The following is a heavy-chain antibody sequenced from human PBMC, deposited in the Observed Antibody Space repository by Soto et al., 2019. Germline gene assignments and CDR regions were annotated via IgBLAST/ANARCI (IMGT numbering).Heavy chain of an antibody. CDR3: TKVLGYCSGGNCFTFDY. CDR2: IKSKADGGTT. CDR1: GFPFSKAW. Sequence: EVQLVESGGGLVKPGGSLRLSCAASGFPFSKAWMSWVRQVPGKGLEWVGRIKSKADGGTTDYAAPVKARFTISSDDSSNTLYLQMNSLKTEDTAVYYCTKVLGYCSGGNCFTFDYWGQGAVVTVSS. J-gene: IGHJ4*02. V-gene: IGHV3-15*01. D-gene: IGHD2-15*01.